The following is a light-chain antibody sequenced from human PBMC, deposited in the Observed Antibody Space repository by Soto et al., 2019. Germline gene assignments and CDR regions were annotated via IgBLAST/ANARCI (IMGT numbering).Light chain of an antibody. J-gene: IGLJ2*01. V-gene: IGLV2-14*01. CDR3: SSYTSSSTRV. Sequence: QSALTQPASVSGSXXXSXXXXXTGTSSDVGGYNYVSWYQQHPGKAPKLMIYDVSNRPSGVSNRFSGSKSGNTASLTISGLQAEDEADYYCSSYTSSSTRVFGGGTKVTVL. CDR1: SSDVGGYNY. CDR2: DVS.